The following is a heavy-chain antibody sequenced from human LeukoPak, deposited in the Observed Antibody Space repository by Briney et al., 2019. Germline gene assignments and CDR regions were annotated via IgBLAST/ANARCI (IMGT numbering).Heavy chain of an antibody. V-gene: IGHV3-66*01. D-gene: IGHD6-19*01. CDR1: GFTVSSNF. J-gene: IGHJ4*02. Sequence: GGSLRLSCAASGFTVSSNFMSWVRQAPGQGLEWVSVIYSGGNTYYADSVKGRFTISRDSSKNTLYLQMNTLRVEDTAVYYCARGVSSGWCYFDFWGQGTLVTVS. CDR2: IYSGGNT. CDR3: ARGVSSGWCYFDF.